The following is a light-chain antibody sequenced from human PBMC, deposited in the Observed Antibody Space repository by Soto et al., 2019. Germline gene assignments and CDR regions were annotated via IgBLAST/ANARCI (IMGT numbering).Light chain of an antibody. V-gene: IGKV3-20*01. J-gene: IGKJ4*01. CDR3: QQYKNWLALT. Sequence: EIVLTQSPGTLSLSPGERATLSCRASQSVSSSNLVWYQQKPGQAPRLLIYGASSRATGIPDRFSGSGSGTDFTLTISRLEPEDFAVYYCQQYKNWLALTFGGGTKVDIK. CDR1: QSVSSSN. CDR2: GAS.